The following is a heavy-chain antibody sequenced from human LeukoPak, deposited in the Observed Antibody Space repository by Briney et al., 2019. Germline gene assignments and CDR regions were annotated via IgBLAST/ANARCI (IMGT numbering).Heavy chain of an antibody. CDR3: AKDDVAAFATGYMDV. D-gene: IGHD6-6*01. CDR2: ISSSSSYI. V-gene: IGHV3-21*04. Sequence: PGGSLRLSCAASGFTFSSYSMNWVRQAPGKGLEWVSSISSSSSYIYCADSVKGRFTISRDRSKNTVYLQMNGLRADDTAVYYCAKDDVAAFATGYMDVWGKGTTVTVSS. J-gene: IGHJ6*03. CDR1: GFTFSSYS.